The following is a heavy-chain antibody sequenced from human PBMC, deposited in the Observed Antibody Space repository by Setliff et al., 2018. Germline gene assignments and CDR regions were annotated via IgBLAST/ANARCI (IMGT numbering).Heavy chain of an antibody. CDR2: INQAGSAK. CDR1: GFTFSSFW. V-gene: IGHV3-7*04. J-gene: IGHJ4*02. D-gene: IGHD3-9*01. CDR3: ARVGAELRRFDWPYFDY. Sequence: PGGSLRLSCAASGFTFSSFWMSWVRQAPGKGLEWVANINQAGSAKYYVDSVKGRFTISRDNAKNSLYLQMNGLRAEDTSVYYCARVGAELRRFDWPYFDYWGQGALVTVSS.